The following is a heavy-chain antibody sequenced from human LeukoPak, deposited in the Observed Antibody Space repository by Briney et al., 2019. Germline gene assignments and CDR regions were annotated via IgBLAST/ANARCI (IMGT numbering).Heavy chain of an antibody. D-gene: IGHD5-12*01. CDR1: GYTFTSYD. Sequence: GASVKVSCKASGYTFTSYDINWVRQATGQGLEWMGWMNPNSGNTGYAQKFQGRVTITADESTSTAYMELSSLRSEDTAVYYCAREKALVVATIFDYWGQGTLVTVSS. J-gene: IGHJ4*02. CDR2: MNPNSGNT. V-gene: IGHV1-8*01. CDR3: AREKALVVATIFDY.